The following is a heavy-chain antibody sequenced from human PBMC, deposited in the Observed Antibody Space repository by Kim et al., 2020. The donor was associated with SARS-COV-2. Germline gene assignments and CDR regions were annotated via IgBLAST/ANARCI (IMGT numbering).Heavy chain of an antibody. CDR2: IWYDGSNK. J-gene: IGHJ6*02. Sequence: GGSLRLSCAASGFTFSSYGMHWVRQAPGKGLEWVAVIWYDGSNKYYADSVKGRFTISRDNSKNTLYLQMNSLRAEDTAVYYCARDPHTRPAVAGRGGPYYYGMDAWGQGTTVTVAS. D-gene: IGHD6-19*01. CDR3: ARDPHTRPAVAGRGGPYYYGMDA. V-gene: IGHV3-33*01. CDR1: GFTFSSYG.